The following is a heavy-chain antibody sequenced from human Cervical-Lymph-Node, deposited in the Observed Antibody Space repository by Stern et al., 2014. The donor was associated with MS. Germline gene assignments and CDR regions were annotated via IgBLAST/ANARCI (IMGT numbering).Heavy chain of an antibody. D-gene: IGHD4-17*01. J-gene: IGHJ4*02. CDR2: IYPGDCDT. CDR1: GYSFTANW. V-gene: IGHV5-51*01. Sequence: EVQLVQSGAEVKKPGESLKISCKGSGYSFTANWIAWVRQMPGKCLEWMGIIYPGDCDTRYSPSFQGQVSISADKSISTAYLQWSSLKASDTAMYYCARDYGDYAFDYWGQGTLVTVSS. CDR3: ARDYGDYAFDY.